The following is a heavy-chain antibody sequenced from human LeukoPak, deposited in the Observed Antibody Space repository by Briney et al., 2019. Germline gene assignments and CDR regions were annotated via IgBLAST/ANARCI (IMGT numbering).Heavy chain of an antibody. CDR1: GFTFSSYG. Sequence: GRSLRLSCAASGFTFSSYGMHWVRQAPGKGLDWVAVISFDGSNKYYADSVKGRFTISRDNSKNTLYLQMNSLRAEDTAVYYCANRYYERSPPFDYWGQGTVVTVSS. D-gene: IGHD3-22*01. J-gene: IGHJ4*02. V-gene: IGHV3-30*18. CDR3: ANRYYERSPPFDY. CDR2: ISFDGSNK.